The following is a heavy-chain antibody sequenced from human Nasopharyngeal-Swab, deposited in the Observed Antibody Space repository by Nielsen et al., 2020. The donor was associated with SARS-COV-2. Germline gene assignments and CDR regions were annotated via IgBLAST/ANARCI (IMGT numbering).Heavy chain of an antibody. CDR2: IYYSGST. CDR3: ASQPSNWFDP. J-gene: IGHJ5*02. CDR1: GGSISSSSYY. Sequence: SETLSLTCTVSGGSISSSSYYWGWIRQPPGKGLEWIGSIYYSGSTYYNPSLKSRVTMSVDTSKNQFSLKLSSVTAADTAVYYCASQPSNWFDPWGQGTLVTVSS. V-gene: IGHV4-39*01.